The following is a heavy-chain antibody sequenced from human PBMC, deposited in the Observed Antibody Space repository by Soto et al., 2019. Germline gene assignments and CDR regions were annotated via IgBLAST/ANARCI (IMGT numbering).Heavy chain of an antibody. Sequence: VSGPTLVNPTETLTLTCTFSGFSLSNARMGVSWIRQPPGKALEWLAHIFSNDEKSYSTSLKSRLTISKDTSKSQVVLTMPNMDPVDTATYYCARTLLLNPFDYWGQGTLVTVSS. CDR2: IFSNDEK. D-gene: IGHD3-10*01. CDR1: GFSLSNARMG. V-gene: IGHV2-26*01. J-gene: IGHJ4*02. CDR3: ARTLLLNPFDY.